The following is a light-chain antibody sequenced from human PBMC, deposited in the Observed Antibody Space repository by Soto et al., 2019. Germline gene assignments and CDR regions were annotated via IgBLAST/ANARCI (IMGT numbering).Light chain of an antibody. CDR1: QGISSA. CDR3: QQFNSYHSFT. V-gene: IGKV1-13*02. J-gene: IGKJ3*01. CDR2: DAS. Sequence: AIQLTQSPSSLSASVGDRVTITCRASQGISSALAWYQQKPGKAPKLLIYDASSLESGVPSRFSGSVSRTDFSLTISGLQPEDFASYSCQQFNSYHSFTFGPGTKVDIK.